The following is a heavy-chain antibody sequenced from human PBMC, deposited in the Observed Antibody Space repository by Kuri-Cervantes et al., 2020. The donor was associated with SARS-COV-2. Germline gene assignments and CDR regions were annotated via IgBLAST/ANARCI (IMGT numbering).Heavy chain of an antibody. CDR1: ESTFSSYA. V-gene: IGHV3-23*01. Sequence: GESLNISCAASESTFSSYAMCWVRHAPGKGLEWVSAISGSGGSTYYADSVKGRFTISRDNSKNTLYLQMNSLRAEDTAVYYCAKVVRTEWVAVAHYFDYWGQGTLVTVSS. CDR3: AKVVRTEWVAVAHYFDY. CDR2: ISGSGGST. J-gene: IGHJ4*02. D-gene: IGHD6-19*01.